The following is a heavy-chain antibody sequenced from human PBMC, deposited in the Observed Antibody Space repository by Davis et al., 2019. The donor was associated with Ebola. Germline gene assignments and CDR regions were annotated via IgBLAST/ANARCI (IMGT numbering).Heavy chain of an antibody. CDR3: ARHHYGSGSYAPWFDP. J-gene: IGHJ5*02. V-gene: IGHV4-39*01. D-gene: IGHD3-10*01. CDR1: GGSISSSRYY. Sequence: SETLSLTCTVSGGSISSSRYYWGWIRQPPGKGLEWIGSIYYSGSTYYNPSLKSRVTISVDTSKNQFSLKLSSVTAADTAVYYCARHHYGSGSYAPWFDPWGQGTLVTVSS. CDR2: IYYSGST.